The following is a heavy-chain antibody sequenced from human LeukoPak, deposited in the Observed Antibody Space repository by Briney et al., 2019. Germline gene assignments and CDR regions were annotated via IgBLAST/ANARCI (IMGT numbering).Heavy chain of an antibody. CDR3: ARGERLDYYDSSGYYSGGSLDY. CDR2: INHSGST. J-gene: IGHJ4*02. CDR1: GGSFSGYY. D-gene: IGHD3-22*01. V-gene: IGHV4-34*01. Sequence: PSETLSLTCAVYGGSFSGYYWSWIRQPPGKGLEWMGEINHSGSTNYNPSLKSRVTISVDTSKNQFSLTLSSVTAADTAVYYCARGERLDYYDSSGYYSGGSLDYWGQGTLVTVSS.